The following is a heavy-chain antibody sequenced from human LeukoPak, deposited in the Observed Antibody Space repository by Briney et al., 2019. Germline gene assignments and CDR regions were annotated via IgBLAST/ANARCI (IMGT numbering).Heavy chain of an antibody. CDR2: IYDSGST. CDR1: GASIRSGDYY. V-gene: IGHV4-30-4*01. D-gene: IGHD2-15*01. CDR3: ARDCSGGSCYGAFDI. Sequence: SETLSLTCTVSGASIRSGDYYWSWIRQPPGKGLEWIGYIYDSGSTYYNPSLKSRITISVDTSENRFSLKLSSATATDTAVYYCARDCSGGSCYGAFDIWGQGTMVTVSS. J-gene: IGHJ3*02.